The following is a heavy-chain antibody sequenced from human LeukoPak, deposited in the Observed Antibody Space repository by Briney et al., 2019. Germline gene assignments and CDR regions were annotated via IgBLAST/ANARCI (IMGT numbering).Heavy chain of an antibody. CDR2: IYYSGST. Sequence: SETLSLTCTVSGYSISSGFYWGWIRQPPGKGLEWIGSIYYSGSTYYNPSLKSRVTISVDTSKNQFSLKLSSVTAADTAVYYCARHFSPPDSSGYFDYWGQGTLVTVSS. V-gene: IGHV4-38-2*02. J-gene: IGHJ4*02. CDR1: GYSISSGFY. CDR3: ARHFSPPDSSGYFDY. D-gene: IGHD3-22*01.